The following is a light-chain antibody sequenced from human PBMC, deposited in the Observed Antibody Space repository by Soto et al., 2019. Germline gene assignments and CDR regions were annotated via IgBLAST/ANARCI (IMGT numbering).Light chain of an antibody. CDR3: QQYNNWSPLT. CDR1: QSVSSN. Sequence: EIVMTQSPATLSVSPGERATLSCRASQSVSSNLAWYQQKPSQAPRLLIYGASTRATGIPARFSGSGSGTEFTPAISSLQSVDFAVYYCQQYNNWSPLTFGGGTKVEIK. J-gene: IGKJ4*01. V-gene: IGKV3-15*01. CDR2: GAS.